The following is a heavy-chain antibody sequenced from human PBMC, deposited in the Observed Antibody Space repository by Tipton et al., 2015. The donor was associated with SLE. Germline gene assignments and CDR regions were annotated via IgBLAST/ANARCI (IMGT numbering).Heavy chain of an antibody. CDR2: ISPGGST. D-gene: IGHD1-26*01. CDR3: ARADYTEDYYFDP. J-gene: IGHJ5*02. V-gene: IGHV4-4*07. Sequence: TLSLTCTVSGDSISTYYWSWIRQPAGKGLEWIGRISPGGSTTYNPSLKSRVTLSLDTSKNQFSLKLTSATAADTALYYCARADYTEDYYFDPWGQGTLVTVSS. CDR1: GDSISTYY.